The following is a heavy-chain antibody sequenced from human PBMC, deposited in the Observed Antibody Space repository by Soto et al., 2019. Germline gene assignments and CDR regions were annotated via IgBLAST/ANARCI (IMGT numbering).Heavy chain of an antibody. CDR3: AKGYPLEYSSSSGWGYFQH. Sequence: SLRLSCAASGFTFDDYAMHWVRQAPGKGLEWVSGISWNSGSIGYADSVKGRFTIYRDNAKNSLYLQMNSLRAEDTALYYCAKGYPLEYSSSSGWGYFQHWGQGTLVTVSS. CDR1: GFTFDDYA. CDR2: ISWNSGSI. V-gene: IGHV3-9*01. J-gene: IGHJ1*01. D-gene: IGHD6-6*01.